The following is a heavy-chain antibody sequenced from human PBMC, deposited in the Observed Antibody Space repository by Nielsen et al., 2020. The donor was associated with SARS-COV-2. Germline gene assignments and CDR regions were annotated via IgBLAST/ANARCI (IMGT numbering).Heavy chain of an antibody. V-gene: IGHV3-30*03. CDR1: GFTFNSFG. J-gene: IGHJ4*02. Sequence: GGSLRLSCAASGFTFNSFGMHWVRQAPGKGLEWVAVISYDASKEYYSDSVKGRFTISRDNSKNTLYLQMNSLSPDDAAVYYCVRIRDDGYYYDTGPFDYWGQGTLVTVSS. CDR3: VRIRDDGYYYDTGPFDY. CDR2: ISYDASKE. D-gene: IGHD3-22*01.